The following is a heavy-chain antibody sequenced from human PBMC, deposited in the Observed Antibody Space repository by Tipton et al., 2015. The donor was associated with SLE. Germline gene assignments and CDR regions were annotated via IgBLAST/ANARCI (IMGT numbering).Heavy chain of an antibody. CDR1: GGSISSYY. J-gene: IGHJ5*02. D-gene: IGHD1-26*01. CDR2: IYYSGST. Sequence: TLSLTCTVSGGSISSYYWSWIRQPPGKGLEWIGYIYYSGSTNYNPSLKGRVTISVDTSKNQFSLKLSSVTAADTAVYYCARGATTKTWFDPWGQGTLVTVSS. CDR3: ARGATTKTWFDP. V-gene: IGHV4-59*12.